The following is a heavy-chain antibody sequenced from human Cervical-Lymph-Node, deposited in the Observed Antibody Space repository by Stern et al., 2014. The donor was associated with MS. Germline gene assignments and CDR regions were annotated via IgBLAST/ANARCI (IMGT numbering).Heavy chain of an antibody. CDR1: GFTFSSYG. Sequence: QVQLGQSGGGVVQPGRSLRLSCAASGFTFSSYGMHWVRQAPGKGLEWEAVISYDGSNKYYADSVKGRFTISRDNSKNTLYLQMNSLRAEDTAVYYCAKGGRVAAATFDYWGQGTLVTVSS. CDR3: AKGGRVAAATFDY. D-gene: IGHD6-13*01. CDR2: ISYDGSNK. V-gene: IGHV3-30*18. J-gene: IGHJ4*02.